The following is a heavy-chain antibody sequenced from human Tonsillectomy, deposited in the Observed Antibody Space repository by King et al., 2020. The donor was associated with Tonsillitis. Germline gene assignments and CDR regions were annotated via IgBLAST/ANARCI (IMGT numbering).Heavy chain of an antibody. Sequence: VQLVESGGGLVQPGGSLRLSCAASGFTFSSYSMNWVRQAPGKGLEWVAHITSSSSTIYYADSVKGRFTISRDNAKNSMYLQMNSMRDEDTDVDYCARNGDYPFVDVDYWGQGTLVTVSS. J-gene: IGHJ4*02. V-gene: IGHV3-48*02. D-gene: IGHD4-17*01. CDR2: ITSSSSTI. CDR3: ARNGDYPFVDVDY. CDR1: GFTFSSYS.